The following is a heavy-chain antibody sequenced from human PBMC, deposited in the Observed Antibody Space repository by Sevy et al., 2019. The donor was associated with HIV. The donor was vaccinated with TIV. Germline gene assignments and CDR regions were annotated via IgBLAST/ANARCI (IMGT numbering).Heavy chain of an antibody. CDR2: IKQDGSEK. V-gene: IGHV3-7*03. D-gene: IGHD3-16*01. CDR1: GFTFSSYW. CDR3: ASEVMKGLGYYYYYMDV. J-gene: IGHJ6*03. Sequence: GGSLRLSCAASGFTFSSYWMSWVRQAPGKGLEWVANIKQDGSEKYYVDSVKGRFTISRDNAKNSLYLQMNRLRAEDTAVYYCASEVMKGLGYYYYYMDVWGKGTTVTVSS.